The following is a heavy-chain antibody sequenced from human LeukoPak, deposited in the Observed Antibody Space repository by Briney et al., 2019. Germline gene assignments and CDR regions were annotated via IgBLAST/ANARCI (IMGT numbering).Heavy chain of an antibody. V-gene: IGHV3-30*02. J-gene: IGHJ4*02. D-gene: IGHD6-19*01. CDR1: GFTFSSYA. CDR2: IRYDGSNK. CDR3: AKDRSSGWYDTFDY. Sequence: GGSLRLSCAASGFTFSSYAMSWVRQAPGKGLEWVAFIRYDGSNKYYADSVKGRFTISRDNSKNTLYLQMNSLRAEDTAVYYCAKDRSSGWYDTFDYWGQGTLVTVSS.